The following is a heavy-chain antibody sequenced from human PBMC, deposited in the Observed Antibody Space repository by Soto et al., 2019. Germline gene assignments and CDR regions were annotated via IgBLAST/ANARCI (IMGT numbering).Heavy chain of an antibody. CDR3: ARDNAGRSWNWFDP. CDR1: GGSVSSGGYY. J-gene: IGHJ5*02. D-gene: IGHD6-13*01. CDR2: IYYSGST. V-gene: IGHV4-61*08. Sequence: SETLSLTCTVSGGSVSSGGYYWTWIRQPPGKGLESIGYIYYSGSTNYNPSLKSRVTISVDTSKNQFSLKLSSVTAADTAVYYCARDNAGRSWNWFDPWGKGTLVTVDS.